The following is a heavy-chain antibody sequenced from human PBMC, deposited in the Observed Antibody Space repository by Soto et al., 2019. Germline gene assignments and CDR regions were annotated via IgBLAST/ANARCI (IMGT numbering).Heavy chain of an antibody. D-gene: IGHD6-13*01. CDR2: ISSSSSTI. CDR1: GFTFSSYS. J-gene: IGHJ4*02. Sequence: GGSLRLSCAASGFTFSSYSMNWVRQAPGKGLEWVSYISSSSSTIYYADSVKGRFTISRDNAKNSLYLQMNSLRDEDTAVYYCARVLDSSSWYDVTAPASDYWGQGTLVTVSS. CDR3: ARVLDSSSWYDVTAPASDY. V-gene: IGHV3-48*02.